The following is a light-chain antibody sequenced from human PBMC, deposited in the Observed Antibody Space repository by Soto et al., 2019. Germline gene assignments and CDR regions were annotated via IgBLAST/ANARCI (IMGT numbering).Light chain of an antibody. CDR3: QQFSSYPLT. CDR1: QSVSSDY. J-gene: IGKJ4*01. V-gene: IGKV3-20*01. CDR2: GAS. Sequence: EIVLTQSPGTLSLSPGERATLSCRASQSVSSDYLAWYQQSPGQAPRLLIYGASSRATGIPDRFSGGGSGTDFNLTISTLEPEDFAVYYCQQFSSYPLTFGGGTKVDIK.